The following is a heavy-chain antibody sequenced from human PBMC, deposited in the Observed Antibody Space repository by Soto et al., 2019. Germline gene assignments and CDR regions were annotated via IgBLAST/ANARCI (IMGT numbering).Heavy chain of an antibody. V-gene: IGHV1-18*01. Sequence: ASVKVSCKASGYTFTSHGISWVRQAPGQGLEWMGWISPYNGNTDYAQKVQGRVTMTTDTSTSTAYMELRSLRSDDTAVYYCARDYSSGPNYFEYWGQGTLVTVSS. J-gene: IGHJ4*02. CDR3: ARDYSSGPNYFEY. CDR1: GYTFTSHG. D-gene: IGHD6-19*01. CDR2: ISPYNGNT.